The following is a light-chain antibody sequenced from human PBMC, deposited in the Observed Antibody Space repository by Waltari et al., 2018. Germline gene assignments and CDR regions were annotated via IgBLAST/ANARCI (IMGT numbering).Light chain of an antibody. J-gene: IGKJ1*01. CDR1: EDINTW. V-gene: IGKV1-5*01. CDR3: QQYNRFSP. CDR2: DAA. Sequence: DVQMTQSPSTLSASVGDRVTITCRASEDINTWLAWYQQKPGKAPKLLISDAASLKSGVPSRFSGSGSGTDFTLTITSMQPDDFATYYCQQYNRFSPFGQGTNVEVK.